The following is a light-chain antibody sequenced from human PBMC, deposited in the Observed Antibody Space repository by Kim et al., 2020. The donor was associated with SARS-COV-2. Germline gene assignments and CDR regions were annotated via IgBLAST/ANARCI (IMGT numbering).Light chain of an antibody. V-gene: IGLV3-27*01. J-gene: IGLJ3*02. Sequence: SYELTQPSSVSVSPGQTARITCSGDVLAKKYARWFQQKPGQAPVLVIYKDSERPSGIPERFSGSSSGTTVTLTISGAQVEDEADFYCYSAADRMFGGGTKVTVL. CDR2: KDS. CDR1: VLAKKY. CDR3: YSAADRM.